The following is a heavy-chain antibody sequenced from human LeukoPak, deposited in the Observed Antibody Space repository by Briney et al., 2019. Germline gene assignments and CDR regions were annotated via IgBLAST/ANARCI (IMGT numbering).Heavy chain of an antibody. CDR3: AKVLKAYYFGSGSYPFDH. J-gene: IGHJ4*02. CDR1: GFTFSSYA. V-gene: IGHV3-30-3*01. CDR2: ISYDGSNK. Sequence: GGSLRLSCAASGFTFSSYAMHWVRQAPGKGLEWVAVISYDGSNKHYADSVKGRFTISRDNSKNTLYLQMNSLRAEDTAVYYCAKVLKAYYFGSGSYPFDHWGQGTPVTVSS. D-gene: IGHD3-10*01.